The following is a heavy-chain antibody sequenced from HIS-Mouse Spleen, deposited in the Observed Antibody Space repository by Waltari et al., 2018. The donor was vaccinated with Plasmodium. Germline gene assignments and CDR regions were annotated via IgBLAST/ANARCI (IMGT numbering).Heavy chain of an antibody. CDR3: ARDRRLAFDY. Sequence: QVQLVESGGGVVQPGRSLRLSCAASGFTFNSYAMHWVRQAPGKGLECVAVISYEGSNKYYADAVKCRFTISRDNSKNTLYLQRNSLRAEDTAVYYCARDRRLAFDYWGQGTLVTVSS. CDR1: GFTFNSYA. V-gene: IGHV3-30-3*01. D-gene: IGHD2-15*01. J-gene: IGHJ4*02. CDR2: ISYEGSNK.